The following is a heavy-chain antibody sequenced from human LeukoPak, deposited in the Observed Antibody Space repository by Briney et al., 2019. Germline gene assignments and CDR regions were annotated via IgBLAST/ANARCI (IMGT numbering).Heavy chain of an antibody. Sequence: ASVKVSCKASGYTFTSYGISWVRQAPGQGLEWMGWISAYNGNTNYAQKLQGRVTMTTDTSTSTAYMELRSLRSDDTAVYYCARDACSSTSCSFYYYYMDVWGKGTTVTVSS. D-gene: IGHD2-2*01. CDR2: ISAYNGNT. V-gene: IGHV1-18*01. CDR3: ARDACSSTSCSFYYYYMDV. J-gene: IGHJ6*03. CDR1: GYTFTSYG.